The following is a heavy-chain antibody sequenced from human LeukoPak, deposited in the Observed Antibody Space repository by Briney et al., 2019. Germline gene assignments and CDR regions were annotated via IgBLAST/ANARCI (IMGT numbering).Heavy chain of an antibody. CDR2: INEDGSKK. CDR1: GLAFSRFW. D-gene: IGHD3-16*01. Sequence: GGPLRLSCAASGLAFSRFWMSWVRQAPGKGMEWVANINEDGSKKNYVDSVRGRFTISRDNAKDSLYLQMNSLRAEDTAVYYCASGGHLDYWGQGTPVTVSS. CDR3: ASGGHLDY. V-gene: IGHV3-7*03. J-gene: IGHJ4*02.